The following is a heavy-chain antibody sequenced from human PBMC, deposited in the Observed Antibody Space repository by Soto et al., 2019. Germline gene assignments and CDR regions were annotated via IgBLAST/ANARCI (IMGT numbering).Heavy chain of an antibody. D-gene: IGHD2-8*01. CDR3: AKEGGRGYCTNGVCYGDYYYYGMDV. V-gene: IGHV3-23*01. CDR2: ISGSGGST. J-gene: IGHJ6*02. Sequence: GGSLRLSCAASGFTFSSYAMSWVRQAPGKGLEWVSAISGSGGSTYYADSVKGRFTISRDNSKNTLYLQMNSLRAEDTAVYYCAKEGGRGYCTNGVCYGDYYYYGMDVWGQGTTVTVSS. CDR1: GFTFSSYA.